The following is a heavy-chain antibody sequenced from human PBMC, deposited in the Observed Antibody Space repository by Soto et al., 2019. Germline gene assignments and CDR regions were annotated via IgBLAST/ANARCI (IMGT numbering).Heavy chain of an antibody. CDR3: ARATVYCSTTSCYGGGAFDY. V-gene: IGHV1-18*04. CDR2: ISAYNGNT. CDR1: GYTFTNYG. D-gene: IGHD2-2*01. Sequence: QVQLVQSGAEVKKPGASVKVSCKASGYTFTNYGISWVRQAPGQGLEWMGWISAYNGNTNYAQKLQGRVTMTTDTSTTTAYRDLRSLRSDDTAVYYCARATVYCSTTSCYGGGAFDYWGQGTLVTVSS. J-gene: IGHJ4*02.